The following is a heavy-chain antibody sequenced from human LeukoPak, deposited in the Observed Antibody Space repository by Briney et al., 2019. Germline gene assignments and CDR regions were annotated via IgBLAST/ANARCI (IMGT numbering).Heavy chain of an antibody. J-gene: IGHJ4*02. CDR3: ARVLRGYSYGTFDC. CDR2: ISGSGGST. V-gene: IGHV3-23*01. CDR1: GFTFSSYA. D-gene: IGHD5-18*01. Sequence: GGSLRLSCAASGFTFSSYAMSWVRQAPGKGLEWVSAISGSGGSTYYADSVKGRFTISRDNSKNTLYLQMNSLRAEDTAVYYCARVLRGYSYGTFDCWGQGTLVTVSS.